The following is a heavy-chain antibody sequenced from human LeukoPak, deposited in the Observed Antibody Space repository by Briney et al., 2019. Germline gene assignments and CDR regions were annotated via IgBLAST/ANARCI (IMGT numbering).Heavy chain of an antibody. CDR1: GGSISSYY. CDR3: ARVSSSWYVGYYYYYMDV. V-gene: IGHV4-59*01. D-gene: IGHD6-13*01. Sequence: SETLSLTCTVSGGSISSYYWSWIRQPPGKGLEWIGYIYYSGSTNYNPSLKSRVTISVDTSKNQLSLKLSSVTAADTAVYYCARVSSSWYVGYYYYYMDVWGKGTTVTVSS. CDR2: IYYSGST. J-gene: IGHJ6*03.